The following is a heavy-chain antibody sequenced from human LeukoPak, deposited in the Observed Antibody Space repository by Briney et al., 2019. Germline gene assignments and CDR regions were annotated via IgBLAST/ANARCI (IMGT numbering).Heavy chain of an antibody. D-gene: IGHD1-14*01. CDR3: AKADVQPED. J-gene: IGHJ4*02. CDR2: IRSDGSYA. V-gene: IGHV3-30*02. Sequence: GGSLRLSCATSGFTFSSYGMHWLHQAPGKGLEWVAFIRSDGSYAYYADSVKGRFTISRDNSKNTLYLQMNSLRAEDTAVYYCAKADVQPEDWGQGTLVTVSS. CDR1: GFTFSSYG.